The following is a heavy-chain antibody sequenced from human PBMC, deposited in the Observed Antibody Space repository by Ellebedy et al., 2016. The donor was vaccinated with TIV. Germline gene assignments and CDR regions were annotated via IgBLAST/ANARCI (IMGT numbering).Heavy chain of an antibody. CDR2: IKDNSGAGTA. Sequence: PGGSLRLSCAASGLTFSNAWMSWVRQAPGGGLEWIGRIKDNSGAGTAEYGASVKGRFTISRDDSKNMLSLQMRSLTSEDTGVYYCTTVVLWVGELIENWGQGTLVTVSS. D-gene: IGHD3-10*01. CDR3: TTVVLWVGELIEN. J-gene: IGHJ4*02. V-gene: IGHV3-15*01. CDR1: GLTFSNAW.